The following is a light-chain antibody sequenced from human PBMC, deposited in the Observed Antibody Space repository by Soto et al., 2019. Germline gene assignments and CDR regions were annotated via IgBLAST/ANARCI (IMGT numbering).Light chain of an antibody. Sequence: IQLTQSPSPLSASVGDRVTITCRASQGISSSLAWYQQKPGKAPKLLIYAASALQSGVPSRLSGSGSGTDFTLTISSLQPEDFATYYCQQLNSYPLTFGGGTKVDIK. CDR1: QGISSS. CDR3: QQLNSYPLT. V-gene: IGKV1-9*01. CDR2: AAS. J-gene: IGKJ4*01.